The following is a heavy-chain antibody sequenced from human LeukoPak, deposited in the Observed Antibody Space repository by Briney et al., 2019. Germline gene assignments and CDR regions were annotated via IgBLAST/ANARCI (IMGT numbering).Heavy chain of an antibody. J-gene: IGHJ5*02. V-gene: IGHV3-74*01. D-gene: IGHD3-10*01. Sequence: GGSLRLSCAASGFTFSSYWMHWVRQAPGKGLVWVSRINSDGSSTSYADSVKGRFTISRDNAKNTLYLQMNSLRAEDTAVYYCTKEGLPSGSSWSAWFDPWGQGTLVTVSS. CDR2: INSDGSST. CDR1: GFTFSSYW. CDR3: TKEGLPSGSSWSAWFDP.